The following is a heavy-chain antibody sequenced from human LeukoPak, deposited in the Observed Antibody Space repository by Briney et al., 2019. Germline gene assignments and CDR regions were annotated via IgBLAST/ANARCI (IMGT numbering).Heavy chain of an antibody. J-gene: IGHJ4*02. CDR3: ARAPIHGTQPIDY. CDR1: GDSISSGGYY. Sequence: SETLSLTCTVSGDSISSGGYYWSWVRQHRGKGLEWIGYIYYRGSIYYNPSLKSRATMSVGASKNQFSLILSSVTAADTAVYYCARAPIHGTQPIDYWGQGVLVTVSS. V-gene: IGHV4-31*03. CDR2: IYYRGSI. D-gene: IGHD1-1*01.